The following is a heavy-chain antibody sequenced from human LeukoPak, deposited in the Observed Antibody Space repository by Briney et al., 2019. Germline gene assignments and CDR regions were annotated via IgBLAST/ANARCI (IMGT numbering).Heavy chain of an antibody. D-gene: IGHD1-26*01. CDR3: ARAGKWERIDY. CDR1: GYTFTGYY. Sequence: ASVKVSCKASGYTFTGYYMHWVRQAPGQGLEWVGRINPNSGGTNYAQKFQGRVTMTRDTSISTAYMELSRLRSDDTAVYYCARAGKWERIDYWRQGTLVTVSS. CDR2: INPNSGGT. V-gene: IGHV1-2*06. J-gene: IGHJ4*02.